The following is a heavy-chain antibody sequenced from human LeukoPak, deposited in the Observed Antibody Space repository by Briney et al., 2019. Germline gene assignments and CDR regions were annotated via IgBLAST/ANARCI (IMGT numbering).Heavy chain of an antibody. CDR1: GGSISNYY. V-gene: IGHV4-34*01. J-gene: IGHJ4*02. CDR3: ARGLENAGYYDY. Sequence: SERLSLTCTVSGGSISNYYWSWIRQPPGKGLEWIGEINHSGSTNYNPSLKSRVTISVDTSKNQFSLKLSAVTAADTAVYYCARGLENAGYYDYWGQGTLVTVSS. D-gene: IGHD3-22*01. CDR2: INHSGST.